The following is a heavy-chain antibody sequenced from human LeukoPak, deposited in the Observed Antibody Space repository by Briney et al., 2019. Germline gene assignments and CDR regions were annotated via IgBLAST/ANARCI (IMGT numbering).Heavy chain of an antibody. V-gene: IGHV4-59*01. D-gene: IGHD3-10*01. CDR1: GASINTYY. CDR3: ASVLRPMASQYYFDY. Sequence: SETLSLTCTVSGASINTYYWSWIRQPPGKGLEWIGYIYYSGTTSYNPSLQTRANISIHTSKNQFSLKLSSVTAADTAVYYCASVLRPMASQYYFDYWGQGTLVTVSS. J-gene: IGHJ4*02. CDR2: IYYSGTT.